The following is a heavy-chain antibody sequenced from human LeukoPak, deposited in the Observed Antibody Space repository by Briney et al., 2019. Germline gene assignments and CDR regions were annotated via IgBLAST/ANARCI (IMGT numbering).Heavy chain of an antibody. D-gene: IGHD3-22*01. CDR3: ARLKYYDSTGYSPGYYMDV. J-gene: IGHJ6*03. Sequence: SETLSLTCTVSGGSIINYYWSWIRQSAGTGLEWVGRIYITGSTNYNPSLQSRLSMSVDTSKNQFSLRLTPVSAADTAVYYCARLKYYDSTGYSPGYYMDVWGKGITVTVSS. CDR1: GGSIINYY. V-gene: IGHV4-4*07. CDR2: IYITGST.